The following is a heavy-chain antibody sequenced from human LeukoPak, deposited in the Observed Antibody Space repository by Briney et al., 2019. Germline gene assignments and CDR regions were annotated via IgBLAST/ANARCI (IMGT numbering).Heavy chain of an antibody. Sequence: SETLSLTCAVYGGSFSGYYWSWIRQPPGKGLEWIGEINHSGSTNYNPSLKSRVTISVDTSKNQFSLKLSSVTAADTAVYYCARTTVVTPSAFDIRGQGTMVIVSS. D-gene: IGHD4-23*01. V-gene: IGHV4-34*01. J-gene: IGHJ3*02. CDR3: ARTTVVTPSAFDI. CDR1: GGSFSGYY. CDR2: INHSGST.